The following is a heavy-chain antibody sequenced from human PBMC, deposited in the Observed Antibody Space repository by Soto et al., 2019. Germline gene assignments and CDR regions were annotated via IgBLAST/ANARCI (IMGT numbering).Heavy chain of an antibody. Sequence: GASVKVSCKASGYTFTGYYMHWVRQAPGQGLEWMGWINPNSGGTNYAQKFQGRVTMTRDTSISTAYMELSRLRSDDTAVYYCARDVGTYYYYYGMDVWGQGTTVTVSS. D-gene: IGHD2-15*01. CDR2: INPNSGGT. J-gene: IGHJ6*02. V-gene: IGHV1-2*02. CDR1: GYTFTGYY. CDR3: ARDVGTYYYYYGMDV.